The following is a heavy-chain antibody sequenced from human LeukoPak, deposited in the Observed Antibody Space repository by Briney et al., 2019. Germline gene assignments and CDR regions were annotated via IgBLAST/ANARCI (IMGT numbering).Heavy chain of an antibody. J-gene: IGHJ5*02. V-gene: IGHV3-15*01. D-gene: IGHD3-10*01. CDR1: GFTFSNAW. CDR3: TTDPALLLWFGELGWFDP. Sequence: GGSLRLSCAASGFTFSNAWMSWVRQAPGKGLEWVGRIKSKTDGGTTDYAAPVKGRFTISRDDSKNTLYLQIDSLKTEDTAVYYCTTDPALLLWFGELGWFDPWGQGTLVTVSS. CDR2: IKSKTDGGTT.